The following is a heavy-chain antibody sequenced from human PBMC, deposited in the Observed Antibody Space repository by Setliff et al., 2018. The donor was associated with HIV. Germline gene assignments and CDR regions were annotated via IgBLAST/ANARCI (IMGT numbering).Heavy chain of an antibody. CDR3: ARKLLTRPNYYGMDV. Sequence: SCKASGGTFSSYAISWVRQAPGKGLEWVSYISSSSSTIYYADSVKGRFTISRDNAKNSLFLHMNSLRAEDTAVYYCARKLLTRPNYYGMDVWGQGTTVTV. CDR2: ISSSSSTI. D-gene: IGHD2-15*01. CDR1: GGTFSSYA. V-gene: IGHV3-48*01. J-gene: IGHJ6*02.